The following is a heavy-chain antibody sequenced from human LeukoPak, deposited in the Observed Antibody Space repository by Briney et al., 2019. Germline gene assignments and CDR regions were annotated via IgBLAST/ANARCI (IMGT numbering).Heavy chain of an antibody. CDR1: GFTFSSYA. CDR2: ISYDGSNK. CDR3: ARDKGHVDIAMDAFDY. J-gene: IGHJ4*02. V-gene: IGHV3-30*04. D-gene: IGHD5-18*01. Sequence: GRSLRLSCAASGFTFSSYAMHWVRQAPGKGLEWVAVISYDGSNKYYADSVKGRFTISRDNSKNTLYLQMNSLRAEDTAVYYCARDKGHVDIAMDAFDYWGQGTLVTVSS.